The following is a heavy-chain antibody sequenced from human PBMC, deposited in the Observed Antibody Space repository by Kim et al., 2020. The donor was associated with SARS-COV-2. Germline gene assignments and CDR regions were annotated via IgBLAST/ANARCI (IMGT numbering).Heavy chain of an antibody. V-gene: IGHV4-39*01. CDR2: IYHSGST. J-gene: IGHJ4*02. CDR1: GGSISSTFYF. D-gene: IGHD3-10*01. CDR3: ARLTVYGSTTTDS. Sequence: SETLSLTCTVSGGSISSTFYFWSWIRQPPGKGLEWIGTIYHSGSTDYHPSLKNRVTISLDTSKNDFSLRLTSVTAADTAVYYCARLTVYGSTTTDSWGQGTLVTGSS.